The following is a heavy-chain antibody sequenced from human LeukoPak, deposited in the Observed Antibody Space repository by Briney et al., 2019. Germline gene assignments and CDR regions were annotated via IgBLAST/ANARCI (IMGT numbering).Heavy chain of an antibody. Sequence: PGRSLRLSCAASGFTFSSYAMYRVRQAPGKGLEWVAVISYDGSNKYYADSVKGRFTISRDNSKNTLYLQMNSLRAEDTAVYYCARSIGYSSGWYAYWGQGTLVTVSS. CDR3: ARSIGYSSGWYAY. CDR1: GFTFSSYA. D-gene: IGHD6-19*01. CDR2: ISYDGSNK. J-gene: IGHJ4*02. V-gene: IGHV3-30*04.